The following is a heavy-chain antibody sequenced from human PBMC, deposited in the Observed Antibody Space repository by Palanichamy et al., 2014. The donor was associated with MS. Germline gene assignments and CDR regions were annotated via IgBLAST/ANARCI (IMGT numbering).Heavy chain of an antibody. J-gene: IGHJ2*01. CDR2: IYYSGST. CDR1: GGSISSSSYY. CDR3: ARYKQVHWYFDL. V-gene: IGHV4-39*01. D-gene: IGHD1-1*01. Sequence: QLQLQESGPGLVKPSETLSLTCTVSGGSISSSSYYWGWIRQPPGKGLEWIGSIYYSGSTYYNPPLKSRVTISVDTSKNQFSLKLSSVTAADTAVYYCARYKQVHWYFDLWGRGTLVTVSS.